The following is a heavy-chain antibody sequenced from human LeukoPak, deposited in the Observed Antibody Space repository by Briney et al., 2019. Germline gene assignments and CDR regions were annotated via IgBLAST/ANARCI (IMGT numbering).Heavy chain of an antibody. CDR2: ISSNGGST. CDR3: ASLWFGDRGSFDY. D-gene: IGHD3-10*01. CDR1: GFTFSSYA. V-gene: IGHV3-64*04. J-gene: IGHJ4*02. Sequence: PGGSLRLSCSASGFTFSSYAMHWVRQAPGKGLEYVSAISSNGGSTYYADSVKGRFTISRDNSKNTLYLQMNSLRAEDTAVYYCASLWFGDRGSFDYWGQGTLVTVSS.